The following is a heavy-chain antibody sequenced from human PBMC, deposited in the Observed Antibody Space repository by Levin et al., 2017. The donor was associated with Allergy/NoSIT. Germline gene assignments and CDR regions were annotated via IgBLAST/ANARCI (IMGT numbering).Heavy chain of an antibody. J-gene: IGHJ4*02. CDR2: ISTDNGHT. D-gene: IGHD5-12*01. CDR3: ARGQGGYESFDY. CDR1: GYTFNHYG. V-gene: IGHV1-18*01. Sequence: GESLKISCTTSGYTFNHYGIDWVRQAPGQGLEWMGWISTDNGHTDYAQKFKGRVTMTTDRATTTAYLELSSLRSNDTAVYYCARGQGGYESFDYWGQGTLVTVSS.